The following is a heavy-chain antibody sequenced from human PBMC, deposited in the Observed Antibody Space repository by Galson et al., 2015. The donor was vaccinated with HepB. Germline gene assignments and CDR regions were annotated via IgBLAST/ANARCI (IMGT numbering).Heavy chain of an antibody. J-gene: IGHJ4*02. CDR1: GFTFSTYS. D-gene: IGHD3-16*01. Sequence: SLRLSCAASGFTFSTYSMTWVRQAPGKGLEWVSFISSDSDYIYDADSVKGRFTISRDNAKNSLYLQMNSLRAEDTAVYYCAKSQGVGAYRPFDYWGQGSLVTVSS. CDR3: AKSQGVGAYRPFDY. V-gene: IGHV3-21*01. CDR2: ISSDSDYI.